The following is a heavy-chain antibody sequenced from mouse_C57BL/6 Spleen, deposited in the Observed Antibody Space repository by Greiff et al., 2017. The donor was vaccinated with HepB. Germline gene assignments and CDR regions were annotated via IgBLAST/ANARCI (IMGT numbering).Heavy chain of an antibody. CDR3: ASPYYECDKGFAY. CDR1: GYTFTSYW. V-gene: IGHV1-64*01. Sequence: VKLQQPGAELVKPGASVKLSCKASGYTFTSYWMHWVKQRPGQGLEWIGMIHPNSGSTNYNEKFKSKATVTVDKYSSTAYMQLSSLTSEDSAVYYCASPYYECDKGFAYWGQGTLFTVSA. D-gene: IGHD2-4*01. CDR2: IHPNSGST. J-gene: IGHJ3*01.